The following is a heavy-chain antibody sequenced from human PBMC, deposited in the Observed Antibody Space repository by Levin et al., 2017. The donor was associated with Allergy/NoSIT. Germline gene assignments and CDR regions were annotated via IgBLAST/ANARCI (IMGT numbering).Heavy chain of an antibody. CDR2: ISSSSSYI. CDR1: GFTFSSSS. Sequence: LSLTCAASGFTFSSSSMNWVRQAPGKGLEWVSSISSSSSYIYYADSVKGRFTISRDNAKNSLYLQMNSLRAEDTAVYYCARARAPTVTKHPWSYGMDVWGQGTTVTVSS. J-gene: IGHJ6*02. D-gene: IGHD4-17*01. V-gene: IGHV3-21*01. CDR3: ARARAPTVTKHPWSYGMDV.